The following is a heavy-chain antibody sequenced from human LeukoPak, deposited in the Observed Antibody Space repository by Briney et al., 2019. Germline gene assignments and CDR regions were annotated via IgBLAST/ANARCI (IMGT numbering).Heavy chain of an antibody. Sequence: PGGSLRLSCAASGFSFRTSAMNWVRQAPGQGLEWVSSISTSGSYIYYADSVEGRFTISRDNARNLLYLQMNSLRAEDTAVYYCAELGITMIGGVWGKGTTVTISS. CDR3: AELGITMIGGV. CDR1: GFSFRTSA. CDR2: ISTSGSYI. V-gene: IGHV3-21*06. D-gene: IGHD3-10*02. J-gene: IGHJ6*04.